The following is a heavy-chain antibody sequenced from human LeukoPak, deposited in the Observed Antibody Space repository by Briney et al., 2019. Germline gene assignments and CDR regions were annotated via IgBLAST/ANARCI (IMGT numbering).Heavy chain of an antibody. CDR3: AKGLRATFRYYFDY. D-gene: IGHD5-12*01. CDR2: ISYDGSNK. V-gene: IGHV3-30*04. Sequence: PGGSLRLSCAASGFTFSSYAMHWVRQAPGKGLEWVAVISYDGSNKYYADSVKGRFTISRDNSKNTLYLQMNSLRAEDTAVYYCAKGLRATFRYYFDYWGQGTLVTVSS. CDR1: GFTFSSYA. J-gene: IGHJ4*02.